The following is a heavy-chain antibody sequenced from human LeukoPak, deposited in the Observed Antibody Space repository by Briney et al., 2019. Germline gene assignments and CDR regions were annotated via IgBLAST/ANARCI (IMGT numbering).Heavy chain of an antibody. D-gene: IGHD6-19*01. CDR3: AREQWLVHSYYYGMDV. V-gene: IGHV4-4*02. J-gene: IGHJ6*02. Sequence: SGTLSLTCAVSGGSISSSNWWSWVRQPPGKGLGWIGEIYHSGSTNYNPSLRSRATISVDKSKNQFSLKLSSVTAADTAVYYCAREQWLVHSYYYGMDVWGQGTTVTVSS. CDR1: GGSISSSNW. CDR2: IYHSGST.